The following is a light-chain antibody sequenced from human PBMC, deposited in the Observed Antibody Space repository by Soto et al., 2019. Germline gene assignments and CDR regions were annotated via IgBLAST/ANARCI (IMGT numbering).Light chain of an antibody. V-gene: IGKV3-11*01. CDR2: DPF. Sequence: EIVLTQSPATLSLSPGERATLSCRASQSVGSSLSWYKQKAGQAPRLLIYDPFNRATGIPARFSGSGFGTDFTLTISSLEPEDFAVYYCQQRSTWPTTFGQGTKLDIK. CDR3: QQRSTWPTT. CDR1: QSVGSS. J-gene: IGKJ2*01.